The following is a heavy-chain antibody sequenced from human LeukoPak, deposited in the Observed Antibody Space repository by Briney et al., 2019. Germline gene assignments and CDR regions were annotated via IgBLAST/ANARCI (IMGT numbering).Heavy chain of an antibody. Sequence: GASVKVSCKASGYTFTGYYIHWVRQAPGQGREWMGWINPNTGGTDYAQKFQGRVTITRDTSISTVYMELSRLTSDDTAVYYCARGVASAGAKYFDQWGQGTLVTVSS. J-gene: IGHJ4*02. CDR3: ARGVASAGAKYFDQ. D-gene: IGHD6-13*01. CDR1: GYTFTGYY. CDR2: INPNTGGT. V-gene: IGHV1-2*02.